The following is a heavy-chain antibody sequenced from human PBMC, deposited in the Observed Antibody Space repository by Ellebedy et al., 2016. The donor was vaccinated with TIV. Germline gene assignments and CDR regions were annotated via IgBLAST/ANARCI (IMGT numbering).Heavy chain of an antibody. J-gene: IGHJ4*02. V-gene: IGHV1-8*01. Sequence: ASVKVSCXASGDTFTTNDVNWVRQAPGQGLEWMGWMNPDGADAGYARKFQDRLTLTRDTSTSTDYMELSSLTSEDTAVYFCMSGWDYWGQGTLVTVSS. CDR3: MSGWDY. CDR2: MNPDGADA. CDR1: GDTFTTND.